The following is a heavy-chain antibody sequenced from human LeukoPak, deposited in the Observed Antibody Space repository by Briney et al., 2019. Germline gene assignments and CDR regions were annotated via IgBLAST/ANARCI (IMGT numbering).Heavy chain of an antibody. CDR2: IYYRGST. CDR1: GGSFSGYY. J-gene: IGHJ6*02. Sequence: PSETLSLTCAVYGGSFSGYYWSWIRQPPGKGLEWIGSIYYRGSTYYNPSLKSRVTISVDTSKNQFSLKLSSVTAADTAVYYCARVAARYVGMDVWGQGTTVTVSS. CDR3: ARVAARYVGMDV. D-gene: IGHD6-6*01. V-gene: IGHV4-34*01.